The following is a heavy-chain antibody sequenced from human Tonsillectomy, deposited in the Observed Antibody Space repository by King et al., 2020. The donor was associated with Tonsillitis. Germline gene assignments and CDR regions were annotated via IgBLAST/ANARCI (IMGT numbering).Heavy chain of an antibody. Sequence: QLVESGGGLVQPGGSLRLSCAASGFTFSSYWMHWVRQAPGKGLVWVSRINSDGSTTSYADSVKGRFIISRDNAKNTLNLQMNSLRADDTAVYYCARSEGDYGDYGYWGQGTLVTVSS. D-gene: IGHD4-17*01. CDR3: ARSEGDYGDYGY. CDR2: INSDGSTT. V-gene: IGHV3-74*01. CDR1: GFTFSSYW. J-gene: IGHJ1*01.